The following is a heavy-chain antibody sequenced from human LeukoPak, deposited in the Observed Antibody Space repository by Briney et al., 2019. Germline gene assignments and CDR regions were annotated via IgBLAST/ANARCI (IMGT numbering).Heavy chain of an antibody. CDR2: ISVDNGKT. V-gene: IGHV1-18*01. J-gene: IGHJ4*02. CDR1: GYTYTSYG. Sequence: ASVTVSCKASGYTYTSYGINWVRQAPGQGLDWMGWISVDNGKTNYAQNLQGRVTMTTDTSTSTAYMELSSLRSDDTAVYYGARDLRTFSYYYGSKNYPSSFDYWGQGTLVTVSS. D-gene: IGHD3-10*01. CDR3: ARDLRTFSYYYGSKNYPSSFDY.